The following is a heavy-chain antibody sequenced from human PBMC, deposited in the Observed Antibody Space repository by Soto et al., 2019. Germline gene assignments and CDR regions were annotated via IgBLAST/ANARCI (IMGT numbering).Heavy chain of an antibody. J-gene: IGHJ6*02. V-gene: IGHV6-1*01. D-gene: IGHD3-10*01. Sequence: SQTLSLTCAISGDSVSSNSAAWNWIRQSPSRGLEWLGRTYYRSKWYNDYAVSVKSRITINPDTSKNQFSLQLNSVTPEDTAVYYCARGYYGSGSYYPYNGMDVWGQGTTVTVSS. CDR2: TYYRSKWYN. CDR1: GDSVSSNSAA. CDR3: ARGYYGSGSYYPYNGMDV.